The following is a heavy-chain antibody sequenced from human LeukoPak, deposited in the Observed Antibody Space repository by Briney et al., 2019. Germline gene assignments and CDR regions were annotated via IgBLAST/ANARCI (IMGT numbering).Heavy chain of an antibody. J-gene: IGHJ4*02. V-gene: IGHV1-69*06. Sequence: GAPVKVSCKASGGTFSNYAITWVRQGPGQGLEWMGGIIPIFGTANYAQKFQGRVTITADKSTSTVYMELSSLRFEDTAVYYCARAMDDSSGYYFSYWGQGTLVTVSS. CDR3: ARAMDDSSGYYFSY. D-gene: IGHD3-22*01. CDR1: GGTFSNYA. CDR2: IIPIFGTA.